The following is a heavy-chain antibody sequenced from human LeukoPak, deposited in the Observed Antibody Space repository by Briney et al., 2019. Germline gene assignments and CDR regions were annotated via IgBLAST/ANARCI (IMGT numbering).Heavy chain of an antibody. CDR2: INYSGST. CDR3: ARLNYGDYFMDYYYGMDV. V-gene: IGHV4-59*01. D-gene: IGHD4-17*01. CDR1: GDSINNYY. Sequence: SETLSLTCTVSGDSINNYYWSWIRQPPGKGLEWIGYINYSGSTNYNSSLKSRVTISVDTSKNQFSLKLSSVTAADTALYYCARLNYGDYFMDYYYGMDVWGQGTTVSVSS. J-gene: IGHJ6*02.